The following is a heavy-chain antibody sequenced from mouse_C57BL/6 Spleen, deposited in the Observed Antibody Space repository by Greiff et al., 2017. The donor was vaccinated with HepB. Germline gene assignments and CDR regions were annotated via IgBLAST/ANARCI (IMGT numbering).Heavy chain of an antibody. CDR1: GYSFTDYN. CDR3: ARDDGYYGGWYFDV. Sequence: VQLKESGPELVKPGASVKISCKVSGYSFTDYNMNWVKQSNGKSLEWIGVFNPNYGTTSYNQKFKGKATLTVDQSSSTAYLQLNSLTSEDSAVYYCARDDGYYGGWYFDVWGTGTTVTVSS. D-gene: IGHD2-3*01. J-gene: IGHJ1*03. V-gene: IGHV1-39*01. CDR2: FNPNYGTT.